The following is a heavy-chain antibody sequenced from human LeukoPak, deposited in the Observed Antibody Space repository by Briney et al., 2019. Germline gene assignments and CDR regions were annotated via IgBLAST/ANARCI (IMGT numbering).Heavy chain of an antibody. CDR3: TRDIVWGFDY. J-gene: IGHJ4*02. V-gene: IGHV3-7*01. CDR2: IKQDGSEK. CDR1: GFTFSSYW. D-gene: IGHD3-16*01. Sequence: GGSLRLSCAGSGFTFSSYWMTWVRQAPGKGLEWVANIKQDGSEKYYVDSVKGRFTISRDNAKNTLYLQMNSLRTEDTAVYYCTRDIVWGFDYWDQGALVTVSS.